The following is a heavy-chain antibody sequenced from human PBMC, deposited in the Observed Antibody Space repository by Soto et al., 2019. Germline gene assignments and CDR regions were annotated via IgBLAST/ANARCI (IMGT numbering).Heavy chain of an antibody. J-gene: IGHJ6*02. V-gene: IGHV1-18*04. D-gene: IGHD5-12*01. Sequence: ASVTVSCTASGYTFTSFGISLVRQAPGHGLEWMGWMSAYNGNTNYAQELQGRVTMNTDTSTSTACMGARSLRSDDTAVYYCASTGETHSGYDQAYYYSGVDVWGQGTVVTVSS. CDR1: GYTFTSFG. CDR3: ASTGETHSGYDQAYYYSGVDV. CDR2: MSAYNGNT.